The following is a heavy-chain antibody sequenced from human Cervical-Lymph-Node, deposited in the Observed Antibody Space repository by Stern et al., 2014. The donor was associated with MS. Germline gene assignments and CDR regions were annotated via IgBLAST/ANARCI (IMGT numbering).Heavy chain of an antibody. V-gene: IGHV4-39*02. J-gene: IGHJ4*02. CDR1: GGSVSSSGFY. CDR3: ARGLDYGGNHLDS. D-gene: IGHD4-23*01. Sequence: QLQLQESGPGLVKPSETLSLTCAVSGGSVSSSGFYWGWIRQSPGKGLEWIGSFYYSGSTYYNPSLKSRVTISAETSTNHFSLDVKSVTAADTAVYYCARGLDYGGNHLDSWGQGTLVTVSS. CDR2: FYYSGST.